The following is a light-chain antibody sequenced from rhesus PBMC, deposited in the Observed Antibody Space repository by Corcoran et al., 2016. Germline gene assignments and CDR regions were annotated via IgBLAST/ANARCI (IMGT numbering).Light chain of an antibody. CDR2: CSS. CDR1: QGINNY. V-gene: IGKV1-66*01. Sequence: DIQMTQSPSSLSASVGDRVTITCRASQGINNYLSWYQQKPGKAPKSLIYCSSNLEAGIPSRFSGGKSWADYTLTISSLRPGVIGTYYCQQYYNFPLAFGGRTKVEVK. J-gene: IGKJ4*01. CDR3: QQYYNFPLA.